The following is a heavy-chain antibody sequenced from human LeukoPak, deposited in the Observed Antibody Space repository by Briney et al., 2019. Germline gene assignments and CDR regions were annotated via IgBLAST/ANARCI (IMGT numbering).Heavy chain of an antibody. CDR1: GGSINSYY. J-gene: IGHJ4*02. Sequence: KPSETLSLTCTVSGGSINSYYWSWIRQPPGKGLECIGYIHYTGSTNYNPSLKSRVTISVDTSKNQFSLKLSSVTAADTAVYYCARWGYDSSGYYYEFDFWGQGTLVSVSS. CDR3: ARWGYDSSGYYYEFDF. CDR2: IHYTGST. D-gene: IGHD3-22*01. V-gene: IGHV4-59*12.